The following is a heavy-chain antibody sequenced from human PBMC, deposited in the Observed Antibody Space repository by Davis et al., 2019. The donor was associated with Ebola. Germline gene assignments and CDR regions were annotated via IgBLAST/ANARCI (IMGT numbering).Heavy chain of an antibody. CDR2: ISYDGSNK. Sequence: GESLKISCGASGITFSRHPMNWVRQAPGKGLEWVALISYDGSNKYYADSVKGRFTISRDNAKNSLFLQMNSLRAEDTAEYYCARDLVDNGYLYGMDVWGQGTTVTVSS. J-gene: IGHJ6*02. V-gene: IGHV3-30-3*01. D-gene: IGHD5-18*01. CDR1: GITFSRHP. CDR3: ARDLVDNGYLYGMDV.